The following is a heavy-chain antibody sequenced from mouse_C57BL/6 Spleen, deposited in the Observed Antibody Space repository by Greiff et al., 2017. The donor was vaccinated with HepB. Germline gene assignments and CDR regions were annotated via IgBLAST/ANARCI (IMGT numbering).Heavy chain of an antibody. J-gene: IGHJ2*01. V-gene: IGHV1-72*01. CDR2: IDPNSGGT. D-gene: IGHD2-10*01. Sequence: VQLQQPGAELVKPGASVKLSCKASGYTFTSYWMHWVKQRPGRGLEWIGRIDPNSGGTKYNEKFKSKATLTVDKPSSTAYMQLSSLTSEDSAVYYYARSPGLLLYYFDYWGQGTTLTVSS. CDR1: GYTFTSYW. CDR3: ARSPGLLLYYFDY.